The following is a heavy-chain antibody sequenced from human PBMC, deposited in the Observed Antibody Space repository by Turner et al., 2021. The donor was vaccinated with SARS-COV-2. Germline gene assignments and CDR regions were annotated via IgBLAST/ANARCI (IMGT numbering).Heavy chain of an antibody. V-gene: IGHV4-34*01. Sequence: QVQLQQWGAGLLKPSETLSLTCAVSGGSFSGYYWSWIRQPPAKGLEWIGKINHSGSTNDNPSLKSRVTISVDTSKNQFSLKLSSVTAADTAVYSCARGIKGVLMSGSYYYYGMDVWGQGTTVTVSS. CDR1: GGSFSGYY. CDR2: INHSGST. J-gene: IGHJ6*02. CDR3: ARGIKGVLMSGSYYYYGMDV. D-gene: IGHD1-26*01.